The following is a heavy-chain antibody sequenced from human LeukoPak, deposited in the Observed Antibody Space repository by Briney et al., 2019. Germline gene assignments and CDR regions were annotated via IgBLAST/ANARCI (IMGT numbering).Heavy chain of an antibody. CDR1: GDSITNSC. J-gene: IGHJ4*02. Sequence: SETLSLACSVSGDSITNSCWTWIRQPPGKGLEWIGSIYSSGKTNYNPSLKSRVTISVDTSKNQFSLKLSSVTAADTAVYYCARVVQDGYLVDYWGQGTLVTVSS. D-gene: IGHD5-24*01. CDR3: ARVVQDGYLVDY. CDR2: IYSSGKT. V-gene: IGHV4-59*12.